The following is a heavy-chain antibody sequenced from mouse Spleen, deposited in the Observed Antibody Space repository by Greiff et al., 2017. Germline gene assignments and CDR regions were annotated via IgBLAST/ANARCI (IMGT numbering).Heavy chain of an antibody. CDR3: ARSLYEGSYFDY. V-gene: IGHV1-54*01. J-gene: IGHJ2*01. CDR2: INPGSGGT. D-gene: IGHD1-3*01. CDR1: GYAFTNYL. Sequence: VKLMESGAELVRPGTSVKVSCKASGYAFTNYLIEWVKQRPGRGLEWIGVINPGSGGTNYNEKFKGKATLTADKSSSTAYMQLSSLTSDDSAVYFCARSLYEGSYFDYWGQGTTLTVSS.